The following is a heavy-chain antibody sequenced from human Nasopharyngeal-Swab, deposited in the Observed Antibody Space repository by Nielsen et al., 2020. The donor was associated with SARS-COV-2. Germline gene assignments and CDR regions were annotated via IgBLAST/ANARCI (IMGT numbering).Heavy chain of an antibody. J-gene: IGHJ5*02. Sequence: GGSLRLSCAASGFTFSSYALSWVRQPPGKGLEWVSAISGSGGSTYYADPVKGRFTIPRDNSKNTLHLQMNSLRAEDTAVYYCAKDWSGTDAGGWFDPWGQGTLVTVSS. CDR3: AKDWSGTDAGGWFDP. CDR2: ISGSGGST. V-gene: IGHV3-23*01. D-gene: IGHD1-1*01. CDR1: GFTFSSYA.